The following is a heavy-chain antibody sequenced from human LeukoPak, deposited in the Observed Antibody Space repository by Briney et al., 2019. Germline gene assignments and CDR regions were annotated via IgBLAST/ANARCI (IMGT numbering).Heavy chain of an antibody. CDR1: GFTVSTNY. Sequence: GGSLGLSCAASGFTVSTNYMSWVRQAPGRGLEWVSVIHSDGSTHYADSVKGRFTTSRDNSKSTVYLQMNSLRTEDTAMYYCARGGAFDMWGQGTMVTVSS. J-gene: IGHJ3*02. V-gene: IGHV3-53*01. D-gene: IGHD3-10*01. CDR3: ARGGAFDM. CDR2: IHSDGST.